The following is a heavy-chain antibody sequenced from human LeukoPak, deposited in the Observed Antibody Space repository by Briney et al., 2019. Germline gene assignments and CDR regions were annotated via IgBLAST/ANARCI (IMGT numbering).Heavy chain of an antibody. CDR1: GYTFTSYG. Sequence: ASVTVSCKASGYTFTSYGISWVRQAPGQGLEGMGWISAYNGNTNYAQKLQGRVTMTTDTSTSTAYMELRSLRSDDTAVYYCARVRGSGSYVYYYGMDVWGKGTTVTVSS. CDR3: ARVRGSGSYVYYYGMDV. CDR2: ISAYNGNT. D-gene: IGHD3-10*01. J-gene: IGHJ6*04. V-gene: IGHV1-18*04.